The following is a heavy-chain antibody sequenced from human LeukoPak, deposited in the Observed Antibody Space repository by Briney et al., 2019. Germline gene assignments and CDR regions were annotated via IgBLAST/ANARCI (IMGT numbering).Heavy chain of an antibody. J-gene: IGHJ4*02. CDR3: AKDRGVVVPVGHGY. V-gene: IGHV3-23*01. CDR1: GFTFMNYA. D-gene: IGHD2-2*01. CDR2: ISGRGGNT. Sequence: GGSLRLSCAASGFTFMNYAMTWVRQAPGKGLEWVSAISGRGGNTFYADSVKGRFTISRDNSKNTLYLEMKSLRAEDTAVYYCAKDRGVVVPVGHGYWGQGTLVTVSS.